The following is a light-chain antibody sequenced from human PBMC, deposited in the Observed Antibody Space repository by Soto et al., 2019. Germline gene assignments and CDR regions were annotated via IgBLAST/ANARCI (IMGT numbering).Light chain of an antibody. Sequence: DIRLTHSPSSLSASVGDRVTITCRAGQTISDYLNWYQQKPGTAPKLLIYAASTLQSGVPSRLSGSRSGTDFTLTISSLHPEDVATYYCQETFSAPSITCVQVTRLEIX. CDR2: AAS. V-gene: IGKV1-39*01. CDR1: QTISDY. J-gene: IGKJ5*01. CDR3: QETFSAPSIT.